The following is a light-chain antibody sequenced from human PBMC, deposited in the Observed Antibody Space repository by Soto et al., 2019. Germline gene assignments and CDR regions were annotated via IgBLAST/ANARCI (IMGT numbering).Light chain of an antibody. J-gene: IGLJ2*01. V-gene: IGLV1-40*01. CDR3: QSYDSSLRVL. Sequence: QSVLTQPPSVSGAPGQRVTISCTGDSSNIGAGYDVHWYQQLPGTAPKLLIYVNLNPPSDVPARFSASRSDSSASLAITGLQGEDEADYYWQSYDSSLRVLFGGGTKVTVL. CDR2: VNL. CDR1: SSNIGAGYD.